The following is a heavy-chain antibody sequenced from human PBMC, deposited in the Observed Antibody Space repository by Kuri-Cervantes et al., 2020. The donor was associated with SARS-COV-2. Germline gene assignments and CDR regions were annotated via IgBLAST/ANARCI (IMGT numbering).Heavy chain of an antibody. CDR2: IYYSGST. V-gene: IGHV4-39*07. CDR3: ARSGYYSRGVTYYYMDV. D-gene: IGHD3-22*01. CDR1: GGSISSSSYY. Sequence: SETLSLTCTVSGGSISSSSYYWGWIRQPPGKGLEWIGSIYYSGSTKYNPSLESRVTISLDTSRNQFSLKLSSVTAADSAAYYCARSGYYSRGVTYYYMDVWDKGTTVTVSS. J-gene: IGHJ6*03.